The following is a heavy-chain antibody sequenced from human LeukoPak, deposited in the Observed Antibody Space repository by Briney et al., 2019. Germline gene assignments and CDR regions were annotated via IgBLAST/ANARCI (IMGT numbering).Heavy chain of an antibody. CDR3: ARGRLLWFGELLMTRNWFDP. J-gene: IGHJ5*02. CDR1: GDSISSYY. CDR2: INHSGST. D-gene: IGHD3-10*01. Sequence: SEALSLTCTVSGDSISSYYWSWIRQPPGKGLEWIGEINHSGSTNYNPSLKSRVTISVDTSKNQFSLKLSSVTAADTAVYYCARGRLLWFGELLMTRNWFDPWGQGTLVTASS. V-gene: IGHV4-34*01.